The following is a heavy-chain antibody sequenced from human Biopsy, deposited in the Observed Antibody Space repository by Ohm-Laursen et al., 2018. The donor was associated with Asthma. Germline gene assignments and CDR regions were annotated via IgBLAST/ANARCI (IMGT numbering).Heavy chain of an antibody. V-gene: IGHV3-9*01. CDR3: AKATLGDIGKDY. CDR2: ISWNSGSI. Sequence: RSLRLSCAASGFTFDDYGMHWVRQAPGKGLEWVSGISWNSGSIGYANSVKGRFTISRDNAKNSLYLQVNSLRVEDTALYYCAKATLGDIGKDYWGQGTLVTVSS. CDR1: GFTFDDYG. D-gene: IGHD2-21*01. J-gene: IGHJ4*02.